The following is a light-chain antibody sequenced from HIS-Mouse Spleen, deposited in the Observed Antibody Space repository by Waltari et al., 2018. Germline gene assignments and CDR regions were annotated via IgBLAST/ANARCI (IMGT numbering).Light chain of an antibody. Sequence: EIVMTPSPATLSVSPGDRATLSCRASQSVSSNLAWYQQKPGQAPRLLIYGASTRATGIPARFSGSGSGTEFTLTISSMQSEDFAVYYCQQYNNWPPKTWTFGQGTKVEIK. V-gene: IGKV3-15*01. J-gene: IGKJ1*01. CDR3: QQYNNWPPKTWT. CDR2: GAS. CDR1: QSVSSN.